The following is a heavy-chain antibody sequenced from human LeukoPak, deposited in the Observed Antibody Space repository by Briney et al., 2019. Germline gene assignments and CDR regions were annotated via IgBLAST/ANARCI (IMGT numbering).Heavy chain of an antibody. V-gene: IGHV3-64D*06. CDR2: ISTDGGRT. J-gene: IGHJ4*02. CDR3: VPLGFGSCFSCRSFDS. Sequence: GGSLRLSCSASGFTFSSSVMYWVRQAPGKGLEYASSISTDGGRTYYADSVKGRFTISRDNSKNTLYRQMSSLRAEHTAVYYCVPLGFGSCFSCRSFDSWGQGTLVTVSS. CDR1: GFTFSSSV. D-gene: IGHD2-15*01.